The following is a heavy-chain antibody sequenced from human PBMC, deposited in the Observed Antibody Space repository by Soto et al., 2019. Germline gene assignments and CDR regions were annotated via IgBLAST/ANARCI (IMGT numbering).Heavy chain of an antibody. D-gene: IGHD2-15*01. CDR1: EFTFSSSW. Sequence: GGSLRLSCVVSEFTFSSSWMHWVRQGPGKGLVWVSRINSDGSSTNYADSVKGRFTTSRDNAKDMLYLQMNSLRAEDTALYYCVTGWSDYWGQGTLVTVSS. J-gene: IGHJ4*02. CDR2: INSDGSST. CDR3: VTGWSDY. V-gene: IGHV3-74*01.